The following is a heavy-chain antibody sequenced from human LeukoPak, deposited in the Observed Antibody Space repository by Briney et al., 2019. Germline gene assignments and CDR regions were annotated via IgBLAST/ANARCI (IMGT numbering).Heavy chain of an antibody. CDR1: GFTFSSYG. D-gene: IGHD3-10*02. J-gene: IGHJ6*04. CDR2: INWNGGST. CDR3: AELGITMIGGV. V-gene: IGHV3-20*04. Sequence: LTGGSLRLSCAASGFTFSSYGMSWVRQAPGKGLEWVSGINWNGGSTDYADSVRGRFTISRDNAKNSLYLQMNSLRAEDTAVYYCAELGITMIGGVWGKGTTVTISS.